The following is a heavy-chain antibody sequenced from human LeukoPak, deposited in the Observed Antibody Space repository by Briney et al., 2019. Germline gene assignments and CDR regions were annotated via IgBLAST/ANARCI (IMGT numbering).Heavy chain of an antibody. CDR1: GGSFSGYY. J-gene: IGHJ4*02. CDR3: AKNRAMIVVASGSFDY. CDR2: INHSGST. Sequence: PSETLSLTCAVYGGSFSGYYWSWIRQPPGKGLEWIGEINHSGSTNYNPSLKSRVTISVDTSKNQFSLKLSSVTAADTAVYYCAKNRAMIVVASGSFDYWGQGTLVTVSS. D-gene: IGHD3-22*01. V-gene: IGHV4-34*01.